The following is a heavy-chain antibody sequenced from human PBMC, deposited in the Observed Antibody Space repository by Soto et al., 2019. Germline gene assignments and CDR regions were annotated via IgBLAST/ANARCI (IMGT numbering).Heavy chain of an antibody. J-gene: IGHJ4*02. V-gene: IGHV1-18*01. CDR1: GYTFTSYG. Sequence: GASVKVSFKASGYTFTSYGITWVRQAPGQRLESMGWISAYSGNTNYAQKLQGRVTMTTDTSTSTAYMELRSLRSDDTAVYYCARARVNYYDSSGYPDYWGQGTLVTVSS. CDR2: ISAYSGNT. CDR3: ARARVNYYDSSGYPDY. D-gene: IGHD3-22*01.